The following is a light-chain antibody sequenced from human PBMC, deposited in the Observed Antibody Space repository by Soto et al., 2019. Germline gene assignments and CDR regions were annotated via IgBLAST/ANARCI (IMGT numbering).Light chain of an antibody. CDR3: QQYGSSPIT. J-gene: IGKJ5*01. V-gene: IGKV3-20*01. CDR2: ETS. Sequence: EIVLTRSPGTLSLSPGARATLCCTGSQSFSSSYLAWYQQKPGQAPRLLIYETSSRATGIPARFSGSGSQTDFTLTSSSLEPEDFAVYYCQQYGSSPITFGQGTRLEIK. CDR1: QSFSSSY.